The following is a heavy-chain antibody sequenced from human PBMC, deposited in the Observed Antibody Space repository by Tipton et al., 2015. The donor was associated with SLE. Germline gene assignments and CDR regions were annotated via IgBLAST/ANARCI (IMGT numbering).Heavy chain of an antibody. V-gene: IGHV4-39*07. CDR1: GVSVNSNTFS. CDR2: IYYGRST. Sequence: TLSLTCSVSGVSVNSNTFSWAWVRQPPGKGLEWIGNIYYGRSTFYNPSLKSRVTISLDTSENQFSLKLNSVTAADTAVYYCASSPGVTLFRVVTYFDLWGQGILVTVSS. D-gene: IGHD3-3*01. J-gene: IGHJ4*02. CDR3: ASSPGVTLFRVVTYFDL.